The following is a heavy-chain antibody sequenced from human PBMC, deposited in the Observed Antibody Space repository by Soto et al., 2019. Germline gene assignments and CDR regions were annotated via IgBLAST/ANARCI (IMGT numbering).Heavy chain of an antibody. D-gene: IGHD4-17*01. CDR3: ARDFGGDYSLSYYYYGMDV. CDR1: GYTFTGYY. V-gene: IGHV1-2*04. Sequence: GASVKVSCKASGYTFTGYYMHWVRQAPGQGLEWMGWINPNSGGTNYAQKFQGWVTMTRDTSISTAYMELSRLRSDDTAVYYCARDFGGDYSLSYYYYGMDVWGQGTTVTVSS. J-gene: IGHJ6*02. CDR2: INPNSGGT.